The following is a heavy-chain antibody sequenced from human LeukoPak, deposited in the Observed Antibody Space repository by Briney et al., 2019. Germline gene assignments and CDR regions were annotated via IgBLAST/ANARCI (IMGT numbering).Heavy chain of an antibody. J-gene: IGHJ3*02. Sequence: SQTLSLTCTVSGGSISSGSYYWSWIRQPAGKGLEWIGRIYTSGSTNYNPSLKSRVTISVDTSKNQFSLKLSSVTAADTAVYYCARVWSEYDFWSGYSGDAFDIWGQGTMVTVSS. CDR1: GGSISSGSYY. CDR3: ARVWSEYDFWSGYSGDAFDI. D-gene: IGHD3-3*01. V-gene: IGHV4-61*02. CDR2: IYTSGST.